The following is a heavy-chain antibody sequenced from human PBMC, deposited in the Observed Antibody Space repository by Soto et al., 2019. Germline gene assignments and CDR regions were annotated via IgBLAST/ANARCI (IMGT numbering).Heavy chain of an antibody. CDR3: ARQVGGWAPWYFDY. CDR1: GGSISIYY. CDR2: IYYSGST. J-gene: IGHJ4*02. V-gene: IGHV4-59*08. D-gene: IGHD6-19*01. Sequence: PSETLSLTCTVSGGSISIYYWSWIRQPPGKGLEWIGYIYYSGSTNYNPSLKSRVTISVDTSKDQFSLKLSSVTAADTAVYYCARQVGGWAPWYFDYWGQGTLVTVS.